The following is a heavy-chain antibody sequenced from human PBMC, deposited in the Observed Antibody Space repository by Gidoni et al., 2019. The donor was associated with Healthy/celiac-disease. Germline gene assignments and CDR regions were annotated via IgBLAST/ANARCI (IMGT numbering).Heavy chain of an antibody. CDR1: GGSFRGYY. D-gene: IGHD3-22*01. Sequence: QVQLQQWGAGLLTPSETLSLTCAVYGGSFRGYYWSWIRQHTGKGLEWIGEINHSGSTNYNPSLKSRVTISVDTSKNHFSLKLVSGTAADTAVYYCARGPIVVVTPDAFDIWGQGTMVTVSS. V-gene: IGHV4-34*01. CDR3: ARGPIVVVTPDAFDI. CDR2: INHSGST. J-gene: IGHJ3*02.